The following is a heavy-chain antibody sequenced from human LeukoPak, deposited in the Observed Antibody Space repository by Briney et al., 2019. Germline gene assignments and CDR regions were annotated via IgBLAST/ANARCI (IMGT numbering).Heavy chain of an antibody. J-gene: IGHJ4*02. D-gene: IGHD2-15*01. CDR3: ARGGGCSGGRCYMVDY. Sequence: SETLSLTCTVSGGSISSSSYYWGWIRQPPGKGLEWIGSIYYSGSTYYNPSLKSRVTISVDTSKNQFSLKLSSVTAADTAVYYCARGGGCSGGRCYMVDYWGQGTLVTVSS. V-gene: IGHV4-39*01. CDR2: IYYSGST. CDR1: GGSISSSSYY.